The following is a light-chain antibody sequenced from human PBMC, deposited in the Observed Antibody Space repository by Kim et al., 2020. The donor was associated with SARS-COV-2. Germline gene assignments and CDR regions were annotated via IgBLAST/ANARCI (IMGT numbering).Light chain of an antibody. V-gene: IGLV1-44*01. J-gene: IGLJ2*01. CDR2: SDI. CDR3: AAWDEALQRPV. Sequence: QSVLTQPPSASGTPGQRVTISCSGSTSNIGIHVVNWYQHVPGTAPKLLIYSDIERPSGVPDRFSGSRSGTSASLAISGLQSEDEADYLCAAWDEALQRPVFGGGTKLTVL. CDR1: TSNIGIHV.